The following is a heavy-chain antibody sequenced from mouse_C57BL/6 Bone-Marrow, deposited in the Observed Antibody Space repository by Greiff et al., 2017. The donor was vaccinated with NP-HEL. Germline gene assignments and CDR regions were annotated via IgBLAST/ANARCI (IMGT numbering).Heavy chain of an antibody. CDR2: IYPGSGNT. D-gene: IGHD1-1*01. J-gene: IGHJ4*01. CDR1: GYTFTDYY. Sequence: QVQLQQSGAELVRPGASVKLSCKASGYTFTDYYINWVKQRPGQGLEWIARIYPGSGNTYYNEKFKGKATLTAEKSSSTAYMQLSSLTSEDSAVYFCARDRATVVAYYAMDYWGQGTSVTVSS. V-gene: IGHV1-76*01. CDR3: ARDRATVVAYYAMDY.